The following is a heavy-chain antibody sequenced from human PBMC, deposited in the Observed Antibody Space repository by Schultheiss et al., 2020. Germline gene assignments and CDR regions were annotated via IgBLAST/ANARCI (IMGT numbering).Heavy chain of an antibody. Sequence: SATLSLTCTVSGGSITSGDYYWSWIRQPPGKGLEWIGYIFHSGSTYYNPSLKSRVTISVDTSKNKFSLKLNSVTAADTAVYYCARVPMKGASYYFDYWGQGTRV. J-gene: IGHJ4*02. CDR2: IFHSGST. D-gene: IGHD3-22*01. CDR1: GGSITSGDYY. CDR3: ARVPMKGASYYFDY. V-gene: IGHV4-30-4*01.